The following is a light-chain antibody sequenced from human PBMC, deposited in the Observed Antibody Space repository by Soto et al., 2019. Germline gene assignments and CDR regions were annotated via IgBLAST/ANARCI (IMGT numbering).Light chain of an antibody. CDR2: GAS. J-gene: IGKJ4*01. V-gene: IGKV3-15*01. Sequence: EIVMTQSPATLSVSPGERATLSCRASQSVSSYLAWYQQKPGQAPRLLIYGASTRATGIPARFSGSGSGTEFTLTISSLQSEDFAAYYCQQYNNWPPTFGGGTKVEIK. CDR3: QQYNNWPPT. CDR1: QSVSSY.